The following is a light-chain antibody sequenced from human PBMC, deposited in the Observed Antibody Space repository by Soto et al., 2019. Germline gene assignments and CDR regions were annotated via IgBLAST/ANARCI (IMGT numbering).Light chain of an antibody. CDR2: DAS. CDR1: QSVGSS. CDR3: QQRSDWPRA. J-gene: IGKJ4*01. Sequence: EIVLTQSPATLSLSPGERATLSCRASQSVGSSLVWYQQKPGQAPRLLIYDASKRATGIPERFSGSGSGTDFTLTISSLEPEDFAVYYCQQRSDWPRAFGGGTKVEMK. V-gene: IGKV3-11*01.